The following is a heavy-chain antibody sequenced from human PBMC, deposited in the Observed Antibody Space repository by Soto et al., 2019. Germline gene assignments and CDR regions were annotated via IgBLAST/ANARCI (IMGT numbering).Heavy chain of an antibody. Sequence: QVQLVQSGDEVKKPGASVKVSCKASGYTFNSFGISWVRQAPGQGLEWMGWISAYNGNTDYAQKLQGRVTLTTDTSTSTAYMELRSLRSDDTAVYYCTRGPSQFRNINWFDPWGQGTLVIVSS. J-gene: IGHJ5*02. V-gene: IGHV1-18*01. CDR3: TRGPSQFRNINWFDP. D-gene: IGHD1-1*01. CDR1: GYTFNSFG. CDR2: ISAYNGNT.